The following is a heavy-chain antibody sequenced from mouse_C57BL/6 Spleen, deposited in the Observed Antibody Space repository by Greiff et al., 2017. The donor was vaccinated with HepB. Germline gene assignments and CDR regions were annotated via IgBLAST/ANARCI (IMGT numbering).Heavy chain of an antibody. Sequence: VKLMESGAELARPGASVKMSCKASGYTFTSYTMHWVKQRPGQGLEWIGYINPSSGYTKYNQKFKDKATLTADKSSSTAYMQLSSLTSEDSAVYYCARERGSFDYWGQGTTLTVSS. CDR1: GYTFTSYT. J-gene: IGHJ2*01. CDR2: INPSSGYT. V-gene: IGHV1-4*01. CDR3: ARERGSFDY.